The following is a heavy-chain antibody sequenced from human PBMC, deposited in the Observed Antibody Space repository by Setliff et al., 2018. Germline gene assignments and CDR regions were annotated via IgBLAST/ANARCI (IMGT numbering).Heavy chain of an antibody. J-gene: IGHJ5*02. CDR1: GYTFTNYA. Sequence: ASVKVSCKASGYTFTNYAMNWVRQAPGQGLEWMGWSNTNTGFPTYAQGFTGRFVFSLDTSVSTAYLQISSVKAEDTAVYYCARDLGYCSRTSCHGDWFDPWGQGTLVTVSS. CDR2: SNTNTGFP. D-gene: IGHD2-2*01. CDR3: ARDLGYCSRTSCHGDWFDP. V-gene: IGHV7-4-1*02.